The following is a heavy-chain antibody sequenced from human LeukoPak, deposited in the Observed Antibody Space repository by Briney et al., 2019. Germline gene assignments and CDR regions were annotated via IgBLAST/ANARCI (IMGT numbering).Heavy chain of an antibody. CDR1: GFTFSSYA. Sequence: GGSLRLSCAASGFTFSSYAMSWVRQAPGKGLEWVSATSGSGGSTYYADSVKGRFTISRDNSKNTLYLQMNSLRAEDTAVYYCARGDYDYVWGSYRSPYYFDYWGQGTLVTVSS. V-gene: IGHV3-23*01. D-gene: IGHD3-16*02. CDR3: ARGDYDYVWGSYRSPYYFDY. CDR2: TSGSGGST. J-gene: IGHJ4*02.